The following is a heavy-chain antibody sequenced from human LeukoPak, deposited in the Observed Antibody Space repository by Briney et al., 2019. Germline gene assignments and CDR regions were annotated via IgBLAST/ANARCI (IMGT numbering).Heavy chain of an antibody. J-gene: IGHJ4*02. V-gene: IGHV3-64*01. CDR2: ISSNGGST. Sequence: PGGSLRLSCAASGFTFSSYAMHWVRQAPGKGLEYVSAISSNGGSTYYANSVKGRFTISRDNSKNTLYLQMNSLRAEDTAVYYCARDLPGITIFGAFEYWGQGTLVTVSS. D-gene: IGHD3-3*01. CDR3: ARDLPGITIFGAFEY. CDR1: GFTFSSYA.